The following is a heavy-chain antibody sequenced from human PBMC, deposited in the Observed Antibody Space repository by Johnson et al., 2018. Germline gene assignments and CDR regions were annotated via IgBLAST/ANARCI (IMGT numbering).Heavy chain of an antibody. V-gene: IGHV3-30*04. CDR3: ARGVGVVTDDAFDI. D-gene: IGHD2-21*02. J-gene: IGHJ3*02. Sequence: QVQLVQSGGGVVQPGRSLRLSCAASGFTFSSYAMHWVRQAPGKGLEWVAVISYDGRNKYYADSVKGRFTLARENSKNPLYLQMNSLGAEDTAVYYWARGVGVVTDDAFDIWGQGTMVTVSS. CDR2: ISYDGRNK. CDR1: GFTFSSYA.